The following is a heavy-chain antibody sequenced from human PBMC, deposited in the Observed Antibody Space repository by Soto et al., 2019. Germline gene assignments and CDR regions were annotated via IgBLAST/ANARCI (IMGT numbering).Heavy chain of an antibody. V-gene: IGHV3-33*01. CDR3: ARDRLKGYGSGSYYKDY. Sequence: QVQLVESGGGVVQPGRSLRLSCAASGFTFSSYGMHWVRQAPGKGLEWVAVIWYDGSNKYYADSVKGRFTISRDNSKNTLYLQMNSLRAEDTAVYYCARDRLKGYGSGSYYKDYWGQGTLVTVSS. D-gene: IGHD3-10*01. J-gene: IGHJ4*02. CDR2: IWYDGSNK. CDR1: GFTFSSYG.